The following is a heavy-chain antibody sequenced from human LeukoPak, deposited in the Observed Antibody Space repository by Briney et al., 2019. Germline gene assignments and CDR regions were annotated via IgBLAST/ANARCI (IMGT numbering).Heavy chain of an antibody. J-gene: IGHJ3*02. CDR3: AREGDSSGWYGDSWAFDI. V-gene: IGHV3-48*02. D-gene: IGHD6-19*01. CDR2: ISSSSSTI. Sequence: GGSLRLSCAASGLTFSSYSMNWVRQAPGKGLEWVSYISSSSSTIYDADSVKGRFTISRDNAKNSLYLQMNSLRDEDTAVYYCAREGDSSGWYGDSWAFDIWGQGTMVTVSS. CDR1: GLTFSSYS.